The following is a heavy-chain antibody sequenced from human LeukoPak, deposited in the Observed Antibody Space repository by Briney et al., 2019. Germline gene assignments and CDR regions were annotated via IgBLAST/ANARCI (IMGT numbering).Heavy chain of an antibody. J-gene: IGHJ4*02. CDR3: ARDWGAAGLWDY. Sequence: PGVSLRLSCAASGIDVRTSYMNWVRQAPGKGLEWVANIKEDGSEKDYVDSVKGRFTISRDNAKNSLYLQMNSLRAEDTAIYYCARDWGAAGLWDYWGQGTLVTVSS. CDR2: IKEDGSEK. CDR1: GIDVRTSY. V-gene: IGHV3-7*05. D-gene: IGHD6-13*01.